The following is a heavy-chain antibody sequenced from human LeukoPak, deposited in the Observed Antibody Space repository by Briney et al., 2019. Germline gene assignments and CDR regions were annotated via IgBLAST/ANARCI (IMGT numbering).Heavy chain of an antibody. D-gene: IGHD3-22*01. CDR2: ISPIGDRT. J-gene: IGHJ4*02. V-gene: IGHV3-23*01. Sequence: PGGSLRLSCAASGFTFSSYWMSWVRQAPGKGLEWVSFISPIGDRTSNADSVEGRFTISRDNTRNTLYLQMNSLRDEDTGVYYCAIMHGYYDGSGFWVQWGQGTLVTVSS. CDR1: GFTFSSYW. CDR3: AIMHGYYDGSGFWVQ.